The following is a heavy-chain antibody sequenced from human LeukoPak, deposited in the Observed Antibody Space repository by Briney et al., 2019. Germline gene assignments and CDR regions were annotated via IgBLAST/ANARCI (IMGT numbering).Heavy chain of an antibody. CDR1: GYTLTELS. D-gene: IGHD6-13*01. Sequence: ASVKVSCKVSGYTLTELSMHWVRQAPGKGLEWMGGFDREDGETIYAQKFQGRVTMTEDTSTDTAYMELSSLRSEDTAVYYCATAVGIAAAGSGWFDPWGQGTLVTVSS. CDR2: FDREDGET. J-gene: IGHJ5*02. CDR3: ATAVGIAAAGSGWFDP. V-gene: IGHV1-24*01.